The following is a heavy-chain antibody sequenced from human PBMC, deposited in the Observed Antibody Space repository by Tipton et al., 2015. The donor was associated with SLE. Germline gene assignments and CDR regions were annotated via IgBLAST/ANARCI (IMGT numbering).Heavy chain of an antibody. CDR2: ISSSGSIT. Sequence: SLRLSCAASGFTFSDYYMSWIRQAPGKGLDWVSWISSSGSITYYADSVKGRFTISRDNSRDTLYLQINSLGADDTAVYFCARRGPGSTGYYYMDVWGKGTTVTVSS. CDR1: GFTFSDYY. CDR3: ARRGPGSTGYYYMDV. D-gene: IGHD1-7*01. V-gene: IGHV3-11*04. J-gene: IGHJ6*03.